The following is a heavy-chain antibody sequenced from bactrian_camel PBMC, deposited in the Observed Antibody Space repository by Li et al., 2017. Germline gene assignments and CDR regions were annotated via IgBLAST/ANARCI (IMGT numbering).Heavy chain of an antibody. D-gene: IGHD6*01. CDR1: ESTYDRGYC. CDR3: ARGRYSGRSYDRFDY. J-gene: IGHJ4*01. V-gene: IGHV3S1*01. CDR2: IVTSGEAT. Sequence: VQLVESGGGSVQAGGSLGLSCAASESTYDRGYCMAWFRQASGKEREGVAAIVTSGEATYYADSVKGRFIISRDNAKNALYLQMNSLKTEDSAVYYCARGRYSGRSYDRFDYWGQGTQVTVS.